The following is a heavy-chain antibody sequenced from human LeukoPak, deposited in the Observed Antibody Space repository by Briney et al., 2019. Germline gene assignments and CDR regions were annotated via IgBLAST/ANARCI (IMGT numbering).Heavy chain of an antibody. D-gene: IGHD6-19*01. CDR2: IYYSGST. V-gene: IGHV4-59*01. J-gene: IGHJ4*02. CDR1: GGSISSYY. Sequence: SETLSLTCTVSGGSISSYYWSWIRQPPGKGLEWIGYIYYSGSTNYNPSLKSRVTISVDTSKNQFSLKLSSVTAADTAVYYCARAAGSSGWLRYNDYWGQGTLVTVSS. CDR3: ARAAGSSGWLRYNDY.